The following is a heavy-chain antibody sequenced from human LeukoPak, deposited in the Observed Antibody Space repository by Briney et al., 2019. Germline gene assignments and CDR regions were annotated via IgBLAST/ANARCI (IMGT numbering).Heavy chain of an antibody. D-gene: IGHD3-10*01. CDR2: INAGNGNT. J-gene: IGHJ4*02. V-gene: IGHV1-3*01. CDR3: ASGQGRDYYFDY. CDR1: GYTFTSYA. Sequence: ASVKVSCKASGYTFTSYAMHWVRQAPGQRLEWMGWINAGNGNTKYSQKFQGRVTITRDTSASTAYMELSSLRSEDTAVYYCASGQGRDYYFDYWGQGTLVTVSS.